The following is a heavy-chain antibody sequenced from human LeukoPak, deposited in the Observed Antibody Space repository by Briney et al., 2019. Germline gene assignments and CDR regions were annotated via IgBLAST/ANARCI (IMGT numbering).Heavy chain of an antibody. Sequence: APVKVSCKASGGTFSSYAISWVRQAPGQGLEWMGRIIPIFGTANYAQKFQGRVTITTDESTSTAYMELSSLRSEDTAVYYCARSSAWAFDIWGQGTMVTVSS. CDR2: IIPIFGTA. J-gene: IGHJ3*02. CDR3: ARSSAWAFDI. V-gene: IGHV1-69*05. CDR1: GGTFSSYA. D-gene: IGHD6-6*01.